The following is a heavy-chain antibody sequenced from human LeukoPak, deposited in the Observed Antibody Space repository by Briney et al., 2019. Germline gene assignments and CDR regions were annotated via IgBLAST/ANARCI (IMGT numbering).Heavy chain of an antibody. D-gene: IGHD1-26*01. V-gene: IGHV3-23*01. J-gene: IGHJ4*02. CDR2: ISGSGGST. CDR3: ARFQYSGSYLDY. CDR1: GFTFSSYT. Sequence: PGGSLRLSCAASGFTFSSYTMSWVRQAPGKGLEWVSAISGSGGSTYYADSVKGRFTISRDNSKHSLYLQMNSLRAEDTAVYYCARFQYSGSYLDYWGQGTLVTVSS.